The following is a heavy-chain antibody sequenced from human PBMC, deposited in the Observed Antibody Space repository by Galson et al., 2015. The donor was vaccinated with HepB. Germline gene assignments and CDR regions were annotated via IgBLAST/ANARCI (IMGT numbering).Heavy chain of an antibody. V-gene: IGHV3-30*04. CDR2: ISYDGSNK. D-gene: IGHD6-19*01. J-gene: IGHJ6*02. Sequence: SLRLSCAASGFTFSSYAMHWVRQAPGKGLEWVAVISYDGSNKYYADSVKGRFTISRDNSKNTLYLQMNSLRAEDTAVYYCARPIVAGATQGYYYGMDVWGQGTTVTVSS. CDR3: ARPIVAGATQGYYYGMDV. CDR1: GFTFSSYA.